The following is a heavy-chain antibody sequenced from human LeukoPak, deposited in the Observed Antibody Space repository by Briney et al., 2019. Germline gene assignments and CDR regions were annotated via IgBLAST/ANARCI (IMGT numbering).Heavy chain of an antibody. D-gene: IGHD3-16*01. CDR3: ARDRGSSDY. Sequence: GGSLRLSCAAAGFTITTNWMHWVRQAPGKGLVWVSSISSSSSYIYYADSVKGRFTISRDNAKNSLYLQMNSLRAEDTAVYYCARDRGSSDYWGQGTLVTVSS. CDR1: GFTITTNW. J-gene: IGHJ4*02. CDR2: ISSSSSYI. V-gene: IGHV3-21*01.